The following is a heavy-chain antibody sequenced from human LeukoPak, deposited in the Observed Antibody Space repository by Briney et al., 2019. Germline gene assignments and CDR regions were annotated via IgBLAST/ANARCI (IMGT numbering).Heavy chain of an antibody. Sequence: GESLKISCKGSGYSFNDYWIGWVRQMPGKGLEWMGIIYPGHSETRYSPSFQGQVTISAGKSISTAYLQWSSLKASDTAMYFCARSPADGYTYGVDDFWGQGTLVTVSS. D-gene: IGHD5-24*01. CDR2: IYPGHSET. J-gene: IGHJ3*01. V-gene: IGHV5-51*01. CDR1: GYSFNDYW. CDR3: ARSPADGYTYGVDDF.